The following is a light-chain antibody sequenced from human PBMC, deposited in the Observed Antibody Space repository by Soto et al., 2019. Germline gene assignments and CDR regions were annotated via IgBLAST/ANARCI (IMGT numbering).Light chain of an antibody. CDR2: GVS. J-gene: IGKJ4*01. Sequence: EIVITQSPVTLSASPGERVTLSCRTNKSISSNLAWYQQKRGQAPRLLISGVSTRESGVPDRFSGSGAVAEFTLTISSLQSEDVAVDYCQQYDNWTLTFGGGTKVDIK. CDR1: KSISSN. V-gene: IGKV3-15*01. CDR3: QQYDNWTLT.